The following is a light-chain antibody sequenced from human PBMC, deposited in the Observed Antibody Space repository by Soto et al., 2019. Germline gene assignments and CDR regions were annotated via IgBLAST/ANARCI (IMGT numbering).Light chain of an antibody. Sequence: EVVMTQSPATLSVSPGERATLSCRASQSVASNLAWYQQKPGQAPRLLIYGISTRATGVPARFSGSGSGTEFTLTISRLQSEDLAVYYCQQYDTWPPKTFGQGTKVEIK. J-gene: IGKJ1*01. CDR3: QQYDTWPPKT. V-gene: IGKV3-15*01. CDR2: GIS. CDR1: QSVASN.